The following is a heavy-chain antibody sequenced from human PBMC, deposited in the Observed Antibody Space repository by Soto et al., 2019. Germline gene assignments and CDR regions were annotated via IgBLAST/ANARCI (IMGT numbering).Heavy chain of an antibody. Sequence: GGSLRLSCAASGFTVSSNYMTWVRQAPGKGLEWVSLIYSGGSTYYADSVKGRFTISRDNSKNTLYLQMNSLRAEDTAVYYCARADYGSGAPAAWGQGTTVTVSS. D-gene: IGHD3-10*01. CDR3: ARADYGSGAPAA. CDR2: IYSGGST. J-gene: IGHJ6*02. CDR1: GFTVSSNY. V-gene: IGHV3-53*01.